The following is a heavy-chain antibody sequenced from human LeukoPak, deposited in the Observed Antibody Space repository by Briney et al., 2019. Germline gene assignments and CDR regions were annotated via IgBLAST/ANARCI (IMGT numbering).Heavy chain of an antibody. Sequence: SETLSLTCTVSGGSVSSGSSYWSWIRQPPGKGLEWIGEINHSGGTNYNPSLKSRVTISVDTSKNQFSLKLSSVTAADTAVYYCARGRRSSSGWYGGRWFDPWGQGTLVTVSS. V-gene: IGHV4-39*07. CDR2: INHSGGT. J-gene: IGHJ5*02. CDR3: ARGRRSSSGWYGGRWFDP. CDR1: GGSVSSGSSY. D-gene: IGHD6-19*01.